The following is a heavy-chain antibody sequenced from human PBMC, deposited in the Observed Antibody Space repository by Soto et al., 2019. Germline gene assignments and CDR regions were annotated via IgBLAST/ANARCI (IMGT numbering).Heavy chain of an antibody. D-gene: IGHD4-4*01. V-gene: IGHV3-7*01. J-gene: IGHJ5*02. CDR1: GFTFSDSW. CDR3: VRGGSNYAS. Sequence: EVQLVESGGGLVQRGGSLRLSCTASGFTFSDSWMTWVRQAPGKGLEWVARIKPDESEKKYADSVKGRFSISRDNAKNSMYLQMDSLRGEDTAVYYCVRGGSNYASWGQGTLVTVSS. CDR2: IKPDESEK.